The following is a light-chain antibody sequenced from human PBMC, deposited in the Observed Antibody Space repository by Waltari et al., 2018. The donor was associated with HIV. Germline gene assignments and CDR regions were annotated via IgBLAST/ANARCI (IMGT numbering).Light chain of an antibody. V-gene: IGLV1-40*01. CDR2: GTG. CDR1: GSNIGANYD. CDR3: QSFDNSLGAYV. J-gene: IGLJ1*01. Sequence: QSVLTQPPSVSGAPGQRVTISCTGSGSNIGANYDVHWYQQLPGSPPQLVIEGTGNRPAVLFDLFSGSKSGTSASRAIIWLQADDEADYYCQSFDNSLGAYVFGTGTKVTVL.